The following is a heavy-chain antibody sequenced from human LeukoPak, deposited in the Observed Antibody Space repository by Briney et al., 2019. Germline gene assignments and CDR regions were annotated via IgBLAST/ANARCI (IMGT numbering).Heavy chain of an antibody. D-gene: IGHD3-10*01. Sequence: PGGSLRLSCVASGFTFSSYEINWVRQAPGKGLEWVSYISNSCSTMYYADSVKGRFTISRNNDKNSLYLQMNSLRAEDTAVYYCARDWRHRDYGSGSLDYWRQGPLVTVSS. CDR3: ARDWRHRDYGSGSLDY. J-gene: IGHJ4*02. CDR2: ISNSCSTM. CDR1: GFTFSSYE. V-gene: IGHV3-48*03.